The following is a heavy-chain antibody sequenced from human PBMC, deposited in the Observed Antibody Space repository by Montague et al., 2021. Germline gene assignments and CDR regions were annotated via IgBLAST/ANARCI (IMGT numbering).Heavy chain of an antibody. CDR2: IYYTGST. V-gene: IGHV4-61*01. J-gene: IGHJ4*02. Sequence: SETLSLTCNVSRGSASTSSYYWTWIRQPPGKELEWIGYIYYTGSTYYNPSLESRVTFSVHTSKKQFSLKLSSVTAADTAVYYCAGGELLVRYYFDYWGQGTLVTVSS. CDR1: RGSASTSSYY. D-gene: IGHD3-10*01. CDR3: AGGELLVRYYFDY.